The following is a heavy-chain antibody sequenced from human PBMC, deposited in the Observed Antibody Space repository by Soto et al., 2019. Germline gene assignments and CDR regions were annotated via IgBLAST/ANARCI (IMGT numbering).Heavy chain of an antibody. J-gene: IGHJ5*02. D-gene: IGHD2-21*02. CDR2: ISSSGST. CDR1: GDSIGGVGY. V-gene: IGHV4-31*01. Sequence: QVQLQQSGPGLLKPSQILSLTCTVSGDSIGGVGYWSWIRQFPGRGLEWIGCISSSGSTYYNPALTTLTSLSLETSQNQFSLKLLSVTAADTAIYYCARSGVTGIVITSPGFDPWGQGTLVTVSS. CDR3: ARSGVTGIVITSPGFDP.